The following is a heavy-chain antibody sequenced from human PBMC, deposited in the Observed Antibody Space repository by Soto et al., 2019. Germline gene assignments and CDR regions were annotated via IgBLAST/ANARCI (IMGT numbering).Heavy chain of an antibody. J-gene: IGHJ6*02. CDR3: AGDQVGGTILPYCYGMDV. D-gene: IGHD5-12*01. CDR1: GFTFSDYY. Sequence: QVQLVESGGGLVKPGGSLRLSCAASGFTFSDYYMSWIRQAPGKGLEWISYITSSGSTIYYADSVKGRFTISRDNAKNSLVLHMSSLRAEDTAVYYCAGDQVGGTILPYCYGMDVWGQGTTVTVSS. CDR2: ITSSGSTI. V-gene: IGHV3-11*01.